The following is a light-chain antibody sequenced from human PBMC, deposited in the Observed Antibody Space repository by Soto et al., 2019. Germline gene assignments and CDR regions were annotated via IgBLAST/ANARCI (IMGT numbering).Light chain of an antibody. V-gene: IGLV1-47*01. CDR2: RNN. Sequence: QSVLTQPPSASGTPGQRVIISCSGSRSNIGSNYVYWYQQLPGTAPKLLIYRNNQRPSGVPDRFSGSKSGTSASLAISGLRSEDEADYYCAAWDDSLSGGVFGGGTKLTVL. J-gene: IGLJ3*02. CDR1: RSNIGSNY. CDR3: AAWDDSLSGGV.